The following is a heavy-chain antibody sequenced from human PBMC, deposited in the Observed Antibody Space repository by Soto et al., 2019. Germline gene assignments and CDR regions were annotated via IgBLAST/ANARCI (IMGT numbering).Heavy chain of an antibody. CDR1: GGTFSRHA. D-gene: IGHD4-17*01. J-gene: IGHJ3*02. CDR2: IIPIVDAT. V-gene: IGHV1-69*12. CDR3: AVAPPNDTGDHDALDI. Sequence: QVQLVQSGTEVKKPGSSVKVSCKASGGTFSRHAVSWVRQAPGQGLEWMGAIIPIVDATNDAQKFQDRVTITADESASTVFMELRSLRSEDTAICFCAVAPPNDTGDHDALDIWGQGTMVIVSS.